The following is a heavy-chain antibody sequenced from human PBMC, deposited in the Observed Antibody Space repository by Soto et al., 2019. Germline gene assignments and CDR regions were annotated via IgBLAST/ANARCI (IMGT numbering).Heavy chain of an antibody. CDR3: AKDGGVFYYYGMDV. J-gene: IGHJ6*02. Sequence: SLRLSCAASGFTFSSYGMHWVRQAPGKGLEWVAVISYDGSNKYYADSVKGRFTISRDNSKNTLYLQMNSLRAEDTAVYYCAKDGGVFYYYGMDVWGQGTTVTVSS. D-gene: IGHD3-16*01. CDR2: ISYDGSNK. V-gene: IGHV3-30*18. CDR1: GFTFSSYG.